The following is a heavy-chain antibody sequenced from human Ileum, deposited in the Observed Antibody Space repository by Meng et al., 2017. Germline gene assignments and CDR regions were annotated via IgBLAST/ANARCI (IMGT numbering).Heavy chain of an antibody. D-gene: IGHD3-16*01. V-gene: IGHV1-46*01. CDR1: EYSFSNYY. J-gene: IGHJ4*02. CDR3: VREFTGGYFDY. CDR2: SNPGGGST. Sequence: QGLVVQSGDEVKKPVASGQVSCKSSEYSFSNYYLHWMRQAAGQGLEWLGVSNPGGGSTNYAQKFQGRVTMTRDTSANTVYMELGSLKSEDTAVYYCVREFTGGYFDYWGQGTLVTVSS.